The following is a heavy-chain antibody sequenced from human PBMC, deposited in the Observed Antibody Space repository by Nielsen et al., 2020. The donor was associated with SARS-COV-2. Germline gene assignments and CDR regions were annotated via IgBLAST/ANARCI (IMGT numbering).Heavy chain of an antibody. D-gene: IGHD3/OR15-3a*01. V-gene: IGHV3-7*01. Sequence: SLKISCAASGFTFSSYWMSWVRPAPGKGLEWVANIKQDGSEKYYVDSVKGRFTISRDNAKNSLYLQMNSLRAEDTAVYYCARDGDWLLSPGYDYWGQGTLVTVSS. CDR1: GFTFSSYW. J-gene: IGHJ4*02. CDR2: IKQDGSEK. CDR3: ARDGDWLLSPGYDY.